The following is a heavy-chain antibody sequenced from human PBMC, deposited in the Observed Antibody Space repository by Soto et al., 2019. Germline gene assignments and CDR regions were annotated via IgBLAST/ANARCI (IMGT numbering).Heavy chain of an antibody. V-gene: IGHV4-61*01. Sequence: QVQLQESGPGLVKPSETLSLTCTVSGGSVSSGSYYWSWIRQPPGKGLEWIGYIYYSGSTNYNPSLESRVTMALDTSENQFSLKLSSVTAADTAVYYCARGAVATSGGHDYWGQGTLVTVSS. CDR2: IYYSGST. CDR1: GGSVSSGSYY. CDR3: ARGAVATSGGHDY. D-gene: IGHD6-19*01. J-gene: IGHJ4*02.